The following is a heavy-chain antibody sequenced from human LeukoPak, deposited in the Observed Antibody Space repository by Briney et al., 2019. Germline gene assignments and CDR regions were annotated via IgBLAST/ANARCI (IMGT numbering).Heavy chain of an antibody. CDR3: ARHTAMVVGLIDY. Sequence: SENLSLTCTVSGGSISSYYWSWIRQPPGKGLEWIGYIYYSGSTNYNPSLKSRVTISVDTSKNQFSLKLSSVTAADTAVYYCARHTAMVVGLIDYWGQGTLVTVSS. CDR2: IYYSGST. V-gene: IGHV4-59*01. CDR1: GGSISSYY. J-gene: IGHJ4*02. D-gene: IGHD5-18*01.